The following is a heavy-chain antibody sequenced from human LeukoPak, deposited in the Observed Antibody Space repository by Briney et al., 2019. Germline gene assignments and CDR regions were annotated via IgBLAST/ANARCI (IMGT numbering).Heavy chain of an antibody. V-gene: IGHV4-59*01. D-gene: IGHD2-2*01. CDR2: IYYSGST. J-gene: IGHJ4*02. Sequence: SETLSLTCTVSGVSTSSDYWSWIRQPPGKGLEWIGYIYYSGSTNYNPSLKSRLTISVDTSKNQFSLKLSSVTAADTAVYYCAREYCSSSCYFDYWGQGTLVTVSS. CDR3: AREYCSSSCYFDY. CDR1: GVSTSSDY.